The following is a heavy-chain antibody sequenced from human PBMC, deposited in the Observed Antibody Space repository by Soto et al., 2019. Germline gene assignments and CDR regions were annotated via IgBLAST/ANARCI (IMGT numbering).Heavy chain of an antibody. J-gene: IGHJ6*01. D-gene: IGHD3-10*01. V-gene: IGHV1-69*02. CDR2: IIPVLDVE. CDR3: PKSLKPGSASPPDYGMDD. Sequence: QVQLVQSGAEVKKPGSSVKVSCKASGGSFTSFIVTWVRQAPGQGLEWMGRIIPVLDVEYYAQKFQGRLTITADKSPNTGYMELGSLISEGTAVYYWPKSLKPGSASPPDYGMDDWGLGTTVTVSS. CDR1: GGSFTSFI.